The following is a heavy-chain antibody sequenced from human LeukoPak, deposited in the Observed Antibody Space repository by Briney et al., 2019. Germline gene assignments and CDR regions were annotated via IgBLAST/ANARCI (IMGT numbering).Heavy chain of an antibody. Sequence: GGSLRLSCATSGITFSRYWMTWVRQAPGKGLEWVANIKQDGSEKYYVDSVKGRFTISRDSAKNSLYLQMNSLRAEDTAVYYCARSFAYWGQGTLVTVSS. CDR1: GITFSRYW. CDR2: IKQDGSEK. CDR3: ARSFAY. J-gene: IGHJ4*02. V-gene: IGHV3-7*01.